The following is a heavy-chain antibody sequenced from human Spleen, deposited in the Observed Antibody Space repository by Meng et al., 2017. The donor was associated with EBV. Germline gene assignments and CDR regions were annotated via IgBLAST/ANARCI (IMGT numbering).Heavy chain of an antibody. V-gene: IGHV4-39*02. Sequence: LQLPESGPGLVKPSETLSLTCTVSGGSISSSTYYWGWIRQPPGKGLEWIGTIFYSGSTYYTPSLKSRVTISVDTSKNQFSLKLSSVTAADTAVYYCARELGYIWGSFLNIWGQGTLVTVSS. CDR3: ARELGYIWGSFLNI. CDR2: IFYSGST. CDR1: GGSISSSTYY. D-gene: IGHD3-16*01. J-gene: IGHJ4*02.